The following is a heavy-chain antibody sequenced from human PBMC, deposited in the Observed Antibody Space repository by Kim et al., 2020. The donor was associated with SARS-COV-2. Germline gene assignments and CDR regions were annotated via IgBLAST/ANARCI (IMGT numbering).Heavy chain of an antibody. D-gene: IGHD6-19*01. CDR3: TKAGRQWLVRPLFYYF. Sequence: SETLSLTCAVYGGSFSGYYWSWIRQPPGKGLEWIGEINHSGSTNYNPSLKSRVTISVDTSKNQFSLKLSSVTPADTAVYYCTKAGRQWLVRPLFYYF. CDR2: INHSGST. V-gene: IGHV4-34*01. CDR1: GGSFSGYY. J-gene: IGHJ4*01.